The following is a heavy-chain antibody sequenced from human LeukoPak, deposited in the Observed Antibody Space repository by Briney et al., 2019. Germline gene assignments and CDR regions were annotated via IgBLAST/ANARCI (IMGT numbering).Heavy chain of an antibody. D-gene: IGHD3-10*01. J-gene: IGHJ4*02. CDR3: AKYYYGSSVPYFDY. V-gene: IGHV3-23*01. Sequence: GGSLRLSCAASGFTFSSYAMSWVRQAPGRGLEWVSAISGSGGSTYYADSVKGRFTISRDNSKNTLYLQMNSLRAEDTAVYYCAKYYYGSSVPYFDYWGQGTLVTVSS. CDR1: GFTFSSYA. CDR2: ISGSGGST.